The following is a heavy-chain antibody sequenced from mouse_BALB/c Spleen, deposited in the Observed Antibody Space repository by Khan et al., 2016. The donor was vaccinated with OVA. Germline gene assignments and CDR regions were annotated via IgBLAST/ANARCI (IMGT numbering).Heavy chain of an antibody. V-gene: IGHV1-5*01. Sequence: MQLEESGTVLARPGASVKMSCKASCYSFTSYLIHWVKQRPGPGLEWIGDIYPGNSDTTSNQKFKDKAKLPAGTSANTGYMELSSLANEDSAVYYCARGGYSSFAYWGQGTLVTVSA. CDR2: IYPGNSDT. CDR3: ARGGYSSFAY. CDR1: CYSFTSYL. J-gene: IGHJ3*01. D-gene: IGHD1-3*01.